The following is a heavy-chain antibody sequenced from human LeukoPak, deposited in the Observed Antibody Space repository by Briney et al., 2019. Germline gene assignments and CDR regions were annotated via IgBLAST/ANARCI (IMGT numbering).Heavy chain of an antibody. CDR3: AKDQRVGAYYDFWSGYYPDY. CDR1: GFSFRTCG. J-gene: IGHJ4*02. Sequence: PGGSLRLSCAASGFSFRTCGMHWVRQAPGKGLEWVAVISYDGSNKYYADSVKGRFTISRDNSKNTLYLQMNSLRAEDTAVYYCAKDQRVGAYYDFWSGYYPDYWGQGTLVTVSS. V-gene: IGHV3-30*18. CDR2: ISYDGSNK. D-gene: IGHD3-3*01.